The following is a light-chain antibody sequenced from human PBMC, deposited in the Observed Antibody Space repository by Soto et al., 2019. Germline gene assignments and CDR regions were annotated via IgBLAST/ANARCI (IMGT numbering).Light chain of an antibody. CDR2: AAS. CDR1: RSIGNN. Sequence: EIQVTQSPTSLSASVGERITITCRASRSIGNNLNWYQQRPGKAPQLLIYAASSLQSGVPSRFSGSSSGTEFTLIINGLQPEDFATYYCQQSFSPHIAFGQGTRL. CDR3: QQSFSPHIA. V-gene: IGKV1-39*01. J-gene: IGKJ5*01.